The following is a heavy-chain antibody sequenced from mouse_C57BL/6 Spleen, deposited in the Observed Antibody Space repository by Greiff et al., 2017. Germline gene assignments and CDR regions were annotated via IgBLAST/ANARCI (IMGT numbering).Heavy chain of an antibody. D-gene: IGHD2-3*01. CDR3: ARPGYYEGFDY. Sequence: EVQLQASGGGLVKPGGSLKLSCAASGFTFSDYGMHWVRQAPEQGLEWVAYISSGSSTIYYADTVKGRFTISRDNAKNTLFLQMTSLRSEDTAMYYCARPGYYEGFDYWGQGTTLTVSS. J-gene: IGHJ2*01. CDR2: ISSGSSTI. V-gene: IGHV5-17*01. CDR1: GFTFSDYG.